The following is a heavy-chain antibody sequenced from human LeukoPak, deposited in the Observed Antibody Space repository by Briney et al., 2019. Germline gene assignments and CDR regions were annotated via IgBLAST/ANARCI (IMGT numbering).Heavy chain of an antibody. CDR3: AREPTDDYGDYNWFDP. V-gene: IGHV4-34*01. J-gene: IGHJ5*02. CDR1: GGSFSGYY. D-gene: IGHD4-17*01. CDR2: IYYSGST. Sequence: SETLSLTCAVYGGSFSGYYWSWIRQPPGKGLEWIGSIYYSGSTYYNPSLKSRVTISVDTSKNQFSLKLSSVTAADTAVYYCAREPTDDYGDYNWFDPWGQGTLVTVSS.